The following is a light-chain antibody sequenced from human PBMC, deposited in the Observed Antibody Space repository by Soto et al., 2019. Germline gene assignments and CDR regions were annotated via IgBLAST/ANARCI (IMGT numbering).Light chain of an antibody. CDR3: QQYYSTPPT. Sequence: DIVMTQSPDSLAVSLGERATINCKSSQSVLYSSNNKNYLTWYQQKPGQPPKLLIYWASTRESGVPDRFSVSGSGTDFTLTISSLQAEDVAVYYCQQYYSTPPTFGGGTKVEI. CDR1: QSVLYSSNNKNY. CDR2: WAS. V-gene: IGKV4-1*01. J-gene: IGKJ4*01.